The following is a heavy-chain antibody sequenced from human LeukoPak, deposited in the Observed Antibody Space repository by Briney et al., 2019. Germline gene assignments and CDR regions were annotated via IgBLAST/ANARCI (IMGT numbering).Heavy chain of an antibody. Sequence: PGGSLRLSCAASGFTFSSYAMTWVRQAPGKGLEWVSAISGSGGGTYYADSVKGRFTISRDDSKNTLYLQMNSLKTEDTAVYYCTTTGPVHTHPTQDEPSFDYWGQGTLVTVSS. CDR1: GFTFSSYA. D-gene: IGHD4-11*01. J-gene: IGHJ4*02. CDR3: TTTGPVHTHPTQDEPSFDY. CDR2: ISGSGGGT. V-gene: IGHV3-23*01.